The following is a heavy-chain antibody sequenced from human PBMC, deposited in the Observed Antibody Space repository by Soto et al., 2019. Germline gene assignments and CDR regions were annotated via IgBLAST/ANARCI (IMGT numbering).Heavy chain of an antibody. V-gene: IGHV3-53*02. D-gene: IGHD2-8*01. CDR1: GFTVSSNY. CDR3: ARERDGHNPNWFDL. CDR2: IYSGGST. Sequence: EVQVVETGGGLIQPGGSLRLSCAVSGFTVSSNYMSWVRQPPGKGREWVSDIYSGGSTYYADSVKGRFTISRDNSKNTLYLQMNSLRAEDTAVYYCARERDGHNPNWFDLWGQGTLVTVSS. J-gene: IGHJ5*02.